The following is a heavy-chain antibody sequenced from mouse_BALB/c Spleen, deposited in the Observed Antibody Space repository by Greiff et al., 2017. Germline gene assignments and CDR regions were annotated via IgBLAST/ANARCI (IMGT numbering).Heavy chain of an antibody. D-gene: IGHD2-4*01. CDR1: GYTFTSYW. Sequence: QVQLQQSGAELARPGASVKLSCKASGYTFTSYWMQWVKQRPGQGLEWIGAIYPGDGDTRYTQKFKGKATLTADKSSSTAYMQLSSLASEDSAVYYCARNDYDEDYAMDYWGQGTSVTVSS. CDR2: IYPGDGDT. J-gene: IGHJ4*01. V-gene: IGHV1-87*01. CDR3: ARNDYDEDYAMDY.